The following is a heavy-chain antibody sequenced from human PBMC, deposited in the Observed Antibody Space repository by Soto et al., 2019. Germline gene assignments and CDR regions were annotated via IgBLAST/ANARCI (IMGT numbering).Heavy chain of an antibody. D-gene: IGHD6-6*01. V-gene: IGHV3-30-3*01. Sequence: QVQLVESGGGVVQPGRSLRLSCAASGFTFSSYAMHWVRQAPGKGLEWVAVISYDGSNKYYADSVNCRFTIYRDNSKNTLYLHMNSLRAEDTAVSYCARGSSSSGEDFDYWGQGTLVTVSS. CDR3: ARGSSSSGEDFDY. CDR1: GFTFSSYA. CDR2: ISYDGSNK. J-gene: IGHJ4*02.